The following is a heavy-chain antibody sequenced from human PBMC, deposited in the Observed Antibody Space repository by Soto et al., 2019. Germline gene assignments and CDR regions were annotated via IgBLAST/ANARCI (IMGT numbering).Heavy chain of an antibody. CDR1: GYTLTSYY. Sequence: ASVKVSCKASGYTLTSYYMHWVRQAPGQGLEWMGIINPSGGSTSYAQKFQGRVTMTRDTSTSTVYMELSSLRSEDTAVYYCAIDRGSGRSNRYYYYGMDVWGQGTTVTVSS. V-gene: IGHV1-46*01. CDR2: INPSGGST. J-gene: IGHJ6*02. D-gene: IGHD3-10*01. CDR3: AIDRGSGRSNRYYYYGMDV.